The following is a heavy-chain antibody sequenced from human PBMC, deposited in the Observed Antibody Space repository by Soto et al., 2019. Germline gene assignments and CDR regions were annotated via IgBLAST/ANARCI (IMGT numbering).Heavy chain of an antibody. D-gene: IGHD1-26*01. CDR3: ARGNSGSYLDAFDM. CDR2: ISPKSGVT. J-gene: IGHJ3*02. CDR1: GYTFTDHY. V-gene: IGHV1-2*02. Sequence: QVHLEQSGAEVKKPGASVKVSCKASGYTFTDHYVQWVRQAPGQGLEWMGWISPKSGVTNYAQKFQGRVTMTRDTSISTAYMDLSRLRSDDTAVYYCARGNSGSYLDAFDMWGQGTMVTVSS.